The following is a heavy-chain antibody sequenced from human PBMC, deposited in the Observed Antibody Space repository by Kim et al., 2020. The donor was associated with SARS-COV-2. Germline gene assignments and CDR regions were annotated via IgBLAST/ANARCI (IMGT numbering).Heavy chain of an antibody. D-gene: IGHD2-15*01. J-gene: IGHJ6*03. CDR3: AKEVVVAGPLYIDG. V-gene: IGHV3-23*03. CDR1: GFTFSNYC. CDR2: IYNDGSGK. Sequence: GGSLRLSCAASGFTFSNYCMHWVRQAPGKGLEWVSVIYNDGSGKYYADSVKGRFTISRDNSKNTLYLQMNSLRADDTAVYYCAKEVVVAGPLYIDGWGKG.